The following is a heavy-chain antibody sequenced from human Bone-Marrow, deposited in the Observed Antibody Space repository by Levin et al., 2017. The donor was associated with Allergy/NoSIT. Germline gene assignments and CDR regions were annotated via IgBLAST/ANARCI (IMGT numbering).Heavy chain of an antibody. V-gene: IGHV3-30*18. Sequence: GGSLRLSCAASGFTFRSYGMHWVRQAPGKGLEWVAVISADENNIYYADSEKGRCTLSRDNSKNTMNLQMKRLRSEDTAIYFCANDCCGGYLGGAFDFWGQGTTVTVSP. CDR1: GFTFRSYG. CDR2: ISADENNI. J-gene: IGHJ3*01. CDR3: ANDCCGGYLGGAFDF. D-gene: IGHD2-15*01.